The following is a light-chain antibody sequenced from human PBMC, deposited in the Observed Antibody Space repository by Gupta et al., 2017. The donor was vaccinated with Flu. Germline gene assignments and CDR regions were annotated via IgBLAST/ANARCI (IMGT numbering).Light chain of an antibody. CDR2: DPS. Sequence: EIVLTQSPATLSLSPGERATLSCRASQSVGSYLAWYRQKPGQAPRLLIYDPSNRANGISGRFSGSGSGTDFTLTISSLEPEDFAVYYCQQRYNWPLTFGGGTKVEIK. CDR3: QQRYNWPLT. V-gene: IGKV3-11*01. J-gene: IGKJ4*01. CDR1: QSVGSY.